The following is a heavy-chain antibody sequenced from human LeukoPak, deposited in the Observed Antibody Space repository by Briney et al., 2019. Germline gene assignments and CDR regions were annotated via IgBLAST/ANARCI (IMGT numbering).Heavy chain of an antibody. CDR2: IIPIFGTA. CDR3: ARDLYYYDSSGYAALYYFDY. CDR1: GGTFSSYA. D-gene: IGHD3-22*01. Sequence: SVKVSCKASGGTFSSYASSWVRQAPGQGLEWMGGIIPIFGTANYAQKFQGRVTITADESTSTAYMELSSLRSEDTAVYYCARDLYYYDSSGYAALYYFDYWGQGTLVTVSS. J-gene: IGHJ4*02. V-gene: IGHV1-69*01.